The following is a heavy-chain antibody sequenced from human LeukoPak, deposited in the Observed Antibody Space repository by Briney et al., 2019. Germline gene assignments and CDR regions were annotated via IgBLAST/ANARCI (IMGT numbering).Heavy chain of an antibody. Sequence: GSSVKVSCKASGGTFSSYAISWVRQAPGQGLEWMGGIIPIFGTANYAQKFQGRVTITTDESTSTAYMELSSLRSEDTAVYYCARELEGDYYYYYYMDVWGKGTTVTVSS. CDR3: ARELEGDYYYYYYMDV. V-gene: IGHV1-69*05. J-gene: IGHJ6*03. CDR1: GGTFSSYA. D-gene: IGHD1-1*01. CDR2: IIPIFGTA.